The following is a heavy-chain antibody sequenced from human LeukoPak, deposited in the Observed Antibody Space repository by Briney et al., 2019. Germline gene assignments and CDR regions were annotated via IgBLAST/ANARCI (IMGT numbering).Heavy chain of an antibody. J-gene: IGHJ3*02. CDR2: INPSGGST. V-gene: IGHV1-46*01. CDR3: ARYCSSTSCYEAFDI. CDR1: GYTFTSYD. D-gene: IGHD2-2*01. Sequence: ASVKVSCKASGYTFTSYDINWVRQATGQGLEWMGIINPSGGSTSYAQKFQGRVTMTRDTSTSTVYMELSSLRSEDTAVYYCARYCSSTSCYEAFDIWGQGTMVTVSS.